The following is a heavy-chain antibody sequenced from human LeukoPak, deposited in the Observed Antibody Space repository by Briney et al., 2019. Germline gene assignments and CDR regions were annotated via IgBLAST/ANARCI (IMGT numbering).Heavy chain of an antibody. J-gene: IGHJ4*02. CDR3: ATYTNRLHY. Sequence: PSETLSLTCTVSSGSLSYFYWNWIRQPPGKGLEWIGYIHYTGSTNYNPSLKSRVTISVDTSKNQFSLKLSSVTAADTAVYYWATYTNRLHYWGQGTLVTVSS. D-gene: IGHD2-8*01. CDR2: IHYTGST. V-gene: IGHV4-59*01. CDR1: SGSLSYFY.